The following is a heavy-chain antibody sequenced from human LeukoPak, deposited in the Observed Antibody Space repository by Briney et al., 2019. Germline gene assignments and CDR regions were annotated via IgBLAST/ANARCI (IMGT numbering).Heavy chain of an antibody. CDR1: GFIFTTYW. Sequence: GGSLRLSCAASGFIFTTYWMTWVRQAPGKGLEWVANIKQDGSEKSYVVSVKGRFTISRDNAKNSQYRQMNSLRAEDTAVYYCSRVRLGSLDYWGQGTLVTVSS. CDR3: SRVRLGSLDY. D-gene: IGHD6-19*01. J-gene: IGHJ4*02. V-gene: IGHV3-7*05. CDR2: IKQDGSEK.